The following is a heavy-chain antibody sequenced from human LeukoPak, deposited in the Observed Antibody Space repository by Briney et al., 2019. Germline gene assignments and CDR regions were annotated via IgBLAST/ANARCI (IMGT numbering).Heavy chain of an antibody. Sequence: SETLSLTCTVSGGSISSYYWSWIRQPPGKGLEWIGYIYYSGSTNYNPSLKSRVTISVDTSKNQFSLKLSSVTAADTAVYYCAGDRGYSYGYDFDYWGQGTLVTVSS. V-gene: IGHV4-59*01. D-gene: IGHD5-18*01. CDR2: IYYSGST. CDR1: GGSISSYY. CDR3: AGDRGYSYGYDFDY. J-gene: IGHJ4*02.